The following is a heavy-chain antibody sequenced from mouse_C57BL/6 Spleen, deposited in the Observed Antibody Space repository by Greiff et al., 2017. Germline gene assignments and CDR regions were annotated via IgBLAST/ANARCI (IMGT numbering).Heavy chain of an antibody. CDR2: ISSGSSTI. J-gene: IGHJ4*01. Sequence: EVQLVESGGGLVKPGGSLTLSCAASGFTFSDYGMHWVRQAPEKGLEWVAYISSGSSTIYYADTVKGRFTIYRDNAKNTLFLQMTSLRSEDTAMYYCAREEAYYDAMDYWGQGTSVTVSS. D-gene: IGHD3-2*02. CDR3: AREEAYYDAMDY. CDR1: GFTFSDYG. V-gene: IGHV5-17*01.